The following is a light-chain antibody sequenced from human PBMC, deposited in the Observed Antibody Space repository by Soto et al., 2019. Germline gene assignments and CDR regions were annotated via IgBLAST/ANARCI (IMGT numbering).Light chain of an antibody. Sequence: DIQRPQSPSSLSASVGDRVTITCQTSQSMNTYLNWSQQKTGKAPKLLIYGASSLQSGVPLRFSGSGSGTDFPLTISSLEPEDFATDYCQESYSPLWGTCGQGTKVEIK. J-gene: IGKJ1*01. CDR3: QESYSPLWGT. CDR1: QSMNTY. V-gene: IGKV1-39*01. CDR2: GAS.